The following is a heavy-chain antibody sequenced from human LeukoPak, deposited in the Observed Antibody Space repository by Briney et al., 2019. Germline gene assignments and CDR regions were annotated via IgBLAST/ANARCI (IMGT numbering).Heavy chain of an antibody. J-gene: IGHJ4*02. CDR1: GYTFTSYG. CDR3: ATGKFWSSGKAFDY. D-gene: IGHD6-19*01. CDR2: ITAYNDNT. V-gene: IGHV1-18*01. Sequence: ASVKVSCKASGYTFTSYGISWVRQAPGQGLEWMGWITAYNDNTYYAQKLQGRVTMTTDTSTSTAYMELRSLRSEDTAVYYCATGKFWSSGKAFDYWGQGTLVTVSS.